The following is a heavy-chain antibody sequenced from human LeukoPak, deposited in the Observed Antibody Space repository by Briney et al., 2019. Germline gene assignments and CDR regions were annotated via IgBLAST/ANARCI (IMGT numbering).Heavy chain of an antibody. Sequence: SETLSLTCTVSGGSISSSSYYWGWIRQPPGKGLEWIGSIYYSGSTYYNPSLKSRVTISVDTSKNQFSLKLSSVTAADTAVYYCARDYGDYYYFDYWGQGTLVTVSS. J-gene: IGHJ4*02. CDR2: IYYSGST. CDR1: GGSISSSSYY. V-gene: IGHV4-39*01. CDR3: ARDYGDYYYFDY. D-gene: IGHD4-17*01.